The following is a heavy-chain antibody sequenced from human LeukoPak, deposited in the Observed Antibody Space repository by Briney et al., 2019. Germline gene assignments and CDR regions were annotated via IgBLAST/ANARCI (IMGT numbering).Heavy chain of an antibody. CDR1: GGSISSSSYY. Sequence: PSETLSLTCTVSGGSISSSSYYWGWIRQPPGKGLEWIGSIYYSRSTYYNPSLKSRVTISVDTSKNQFSLKLSSVTAADTAVYYCARSTTVGATLDYWGQGTLVTVSS. CDR3: ARSTTVGATLDY. CDR2: IYYSRST. J-gene: IGHJ4*02. V-gene: IGHV4-39*07. D-gene: IGHD1-26*01.